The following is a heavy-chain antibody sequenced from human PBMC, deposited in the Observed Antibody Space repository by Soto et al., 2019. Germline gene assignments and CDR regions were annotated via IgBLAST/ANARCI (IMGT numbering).Heavy chain of an antibody. V-gene: IGHV4-61*08. D-gene: IGHD6-19*01. CDR3: ARGPAYIDGWRTFDP. Sequence: SETLSLTCTVSDDSFRGAEYYWSWIRQPLGKGPEWIGYTYYNGDTKYNPALRSRVTMSEDTSKNQFSLRLSSVPAADTAVYFCARGPAYIDGWRTFDPWGRGILVTVSS. CDR2: TYYNGDT. J-gene: IGHJ5*02. CDR1: DDSFRGAEYY.